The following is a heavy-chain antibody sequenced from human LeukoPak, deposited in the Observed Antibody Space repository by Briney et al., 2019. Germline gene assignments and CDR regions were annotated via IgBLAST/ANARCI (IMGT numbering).Heavy chain of an antibody. J-gene: IGHJ4*02. CDR3: ARSRGWVDY. Sequence: QPGGSLGLSCAASGFTVSSNYMSWVRQAPGKGLEWVSVIYSGGSTYYADSVKGRFTISRDNSGNTLYLQMNSLRAEDTAVYYCARSRGWVDYWGQGTLVTVSS. D-gene: IGHD6-19*01. V-gene: IGHV3-53*01. CDR2: IYSGGST. CDR1: GFTVSSNY.